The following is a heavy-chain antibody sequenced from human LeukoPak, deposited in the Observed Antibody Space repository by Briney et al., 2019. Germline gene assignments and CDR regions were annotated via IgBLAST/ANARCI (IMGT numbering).Heavy chain of an antibody. CDR1: GFIFGSNV. D-gene: IGHD5-18*01. CDR3: GKTADGYSSGQKPAWPVDY. CDR2: IYGSGGST. Sequence: GGSLRHSCDASGFIFGSNVICWVRPAPRRGLEWVAGIYGSGGSTHYGDSVKGRFIVYRDNSQTTVYLQINSLRAEDTAVYYCGKTADGYSSGQKPAWPVDYWGQGTLVTVSS. V-gene: IGHV3-23*01. J-gene: IGHJ4*02.